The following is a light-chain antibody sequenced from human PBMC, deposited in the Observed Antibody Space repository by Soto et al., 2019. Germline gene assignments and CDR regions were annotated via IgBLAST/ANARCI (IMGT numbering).Light chain of an antibody. CDR1: SSNIGRNY. V-gene: IGLV1-51*01. CDR3: GTWDASLTAGV. Sequence: QSVLTQPPSVSAAPGQKVTISCSGGSSNIGRNYVSWYQQVPGTAPKLLIYDNSNRPSGIPDRFSGSRSGTSATLVITGLQTGDEADYYCGTWDASLTAGVFGVGTKVTVL. J-gene: IGLJ3*02. CDR2: DNS.